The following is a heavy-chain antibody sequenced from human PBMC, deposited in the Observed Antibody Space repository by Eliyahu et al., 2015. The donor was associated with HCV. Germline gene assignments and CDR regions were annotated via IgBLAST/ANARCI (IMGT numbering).Heavy chain of an antibody. D-gene: IGHD6-13*01. Sequence: EVQLVESGGGLVKPGRSLRLSCTGSGFTFGDYXXSWFRQAPGXGLEWVGFIRSDAYGGTTXFAASVKGRFTISRDDSRNIAYVQMNSLKTEDTAVYFCTRVGYSTSSWSSFDYWGQGTLVTVSS. J-gene: IGHJ4*02. CDR3: TRVGYSTSSWSSFDY. CDR2: IRSDAYGGTT. CDR1: GFTFGDYX. V-gene: IGHV3-49*05.